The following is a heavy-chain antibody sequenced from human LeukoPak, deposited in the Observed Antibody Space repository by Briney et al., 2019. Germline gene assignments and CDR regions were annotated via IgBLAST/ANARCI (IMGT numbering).Heavy chain of an antibody. CDR3: ARDSPNTLPYYYYYYMDV. J-gene: IGHJ6*03. CDR2: VYYTGKT. CDR1: GDSLTSYY. Sequence: SETLSLTCTVSGDSLTSYYWSWIRQPPGKGLEWIGYVYYTGKTDFNPSLKSRVTISVDTSKNQFSLRLNSVTTADTAVYYCARDSPNTLPYYYYYYMDVWGKGTTVTISS. D-gene: IGHD2-2*02. V-gene: IGHV4-59*01.